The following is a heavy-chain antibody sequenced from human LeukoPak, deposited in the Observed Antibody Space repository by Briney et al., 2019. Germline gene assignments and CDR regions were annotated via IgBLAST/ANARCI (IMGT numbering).Heavy chain of an antibody. D-gene: IGHD5-18*01. V-gene: IGHV3-23*01. Sequence: PGGSLRLSCAASGFSFSSYAMSWVRQAPGKGLEWVSAISGSGGSTYYADSVKGRFTISRDNSKNTLYLQMNSLRAEDTAVYYCAKRYPIQLWSQSRFDYWGQGTLVTVSS. CDR2: ISGSGGST. J-gene: IGHJ4*02. CDR3: AKRYPIQLWSQSRFDY. CDR1: GFSFSSYA.